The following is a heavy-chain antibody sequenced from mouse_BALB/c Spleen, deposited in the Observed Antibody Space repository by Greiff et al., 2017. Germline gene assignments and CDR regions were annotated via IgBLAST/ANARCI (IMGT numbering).Heavy chain of an antibody. CDR3: ARNPYYGSSQYYFDY. CDR2: ISSGSSTI. CDR1: GFTFSSFG. J-gene: IGHJ2*01. Sequence: EVHLVESGGGLVQPGGSRKLSCAASGFTFSSFGMHWVRQAPEKGLEWVAYISSGSSTIYYADTVKGRFTISRDNPKNTLFLQMTSLRSEDTAMYYCARNPYYGSSQYYFDYWGQGTTRTVSS. V-gene: IGHV5-17*02. D-gene: IGHD1-1*01.